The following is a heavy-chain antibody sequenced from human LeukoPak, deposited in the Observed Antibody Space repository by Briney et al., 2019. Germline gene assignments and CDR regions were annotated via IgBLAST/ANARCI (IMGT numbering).Heavy chain of an antibody. D-gene: IGHD4-17*01. J-gene: IGHJ2*01. CDR3: ARHEGPLYGDYVDWYFDL. CDR2: IYTSGST. Sequence: PSETLSLTCTVSGGSISSYYWSWIRQPAGKGLEWIGRIYTSGSTNYNPSLKSRVTMSVDTSKNQFSLKLSSVTAADTAVYYCARHEGPLYGDYVDWYFDLWGRGTLVTVSS. V-gene: IGHV4-4*07. CDR1: GGSISSYY.